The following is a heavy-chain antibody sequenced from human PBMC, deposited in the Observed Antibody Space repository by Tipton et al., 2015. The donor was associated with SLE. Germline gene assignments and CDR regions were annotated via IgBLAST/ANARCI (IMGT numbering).Heavy chain of an antibody. V-gene: IGHV4-30-4*01. CDR1: GGSISSGSYF. CDR3: ASPGTYYYGSGSGGYFDY. J-gene: IGHJ4*02. Sequence: TLSLTCTVSGGSISSGSYFWSWIRQPPGKGLEWIGYIYYSGSTYYNPSLKSRVTISVDTSKNQFSLKLSSVTAADTAVYYCASPGTYYYGSGSGGYFDYWGQGTLVTVSS. CDR2: IYYSGST. D-gene: IGHD3-10*01.